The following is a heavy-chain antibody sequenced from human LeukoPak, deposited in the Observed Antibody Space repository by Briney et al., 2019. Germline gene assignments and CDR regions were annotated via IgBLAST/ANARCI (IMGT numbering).Heavy chain of an antibody. CDR1: GGSFSGYY. Sequence: PSETLSLTCAVYGGSFSGYYWSWIRQPPGKGLEWIGEINHSGSTNYNPSLKSRVTISVDTSKNQFSLKLSSVTAADTAVYYCARREGWLQFEDYWGQGTLVTVSS. J-gene: IGHJ4*02. CDR3: ARREGWLQFEDY. CDR2: INHSGST. D-gene: IGHD5-24*01. V-gene: IGHV4-34*01.